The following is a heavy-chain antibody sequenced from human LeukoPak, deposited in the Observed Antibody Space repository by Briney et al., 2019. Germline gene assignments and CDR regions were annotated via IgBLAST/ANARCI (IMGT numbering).Heavy chain of an antibody. D-gene: IGHD1-26*01. CDR3: ARDGLDSAGPVAFDI. Sequence: PGGSLRLSCVASEFTVNSNYMSWVRQAPGKGLEWVSIIHIDGETFYADSVKGRFTLSRDNSKNTLYLQINSLRFEDTAVYYCARDGLDSAGPVAFDIWGQGTMVTVSS. CDR1: EFTVNSNY. CDR2: IHIDGET. V-gene: IGHV3-66*01. J-gene: IGHJ3*02.